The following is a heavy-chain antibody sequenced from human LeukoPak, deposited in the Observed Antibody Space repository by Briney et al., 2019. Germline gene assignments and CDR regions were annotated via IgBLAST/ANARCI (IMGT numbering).Heavy chain of an antibody. D-gene: IGHD3-10*01. CDR2: IYYSGST. V-gene: IGHV4-39*07. CDR1: GGSISSSSYY. J-gene: IGHJ5*02. Sequence: PSETLSLTCTVSGGSISSSSYYWGWIRQPPGKGLEWIGSIYYSGSTYYNPSLKSRVTISVDTSKNQFSLKLSSVTAADTAVYFCARGGYYGSGNDFRFDPWGQGTLVTVSS. CDR3: ARGGYYGSGNDFRFDP.